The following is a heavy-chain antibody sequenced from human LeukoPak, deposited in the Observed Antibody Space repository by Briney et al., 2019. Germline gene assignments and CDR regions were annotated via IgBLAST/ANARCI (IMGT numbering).Heavy chain of an antibody. CDR1: GFTFSSYS. Sequence: GGSLRLSCAASGFTFSSYSMNWVRQAPGKGLEWVSSISSSSSYIYYADSVKGRFTISRDNSKNTLYLQMNSLRAEDTAVYYCAREREYCSGGSCYSPRYFDLWGRGTLVTVSS. CDR3: AREREYCSGGSCYSPRYFDL. D-gene: IGHD2-15*01. V-gene: IGHV3-21*01. J-gene: IGHJ2*01. CDR2: ISSSSSYI.